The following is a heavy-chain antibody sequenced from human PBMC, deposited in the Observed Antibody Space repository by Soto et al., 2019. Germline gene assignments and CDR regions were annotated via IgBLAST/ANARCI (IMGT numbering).Heavy chain of an antibody. V-gene: IGHV4-31*03. CDR1: GDSISSGCYY. J-gene: IGHJ5*02. D-gene: IGHD4-4*01. Sequence: SETLSLTCTVSGDSISSGCYYWSWIRQHPGKGLEWIGYIYYSGSTYYNPSLKSRVTISVDTSKNQFSLKLSSVTAADTAVYYCAREGLQWGNWFDPWGQGTLVTVSS. CDR2: IYYSGST. CDR3: AREGLQWGNWFDP.